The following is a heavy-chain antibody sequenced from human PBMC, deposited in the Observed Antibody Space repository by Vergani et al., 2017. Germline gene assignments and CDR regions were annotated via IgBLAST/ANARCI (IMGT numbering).Heavy chain of an antibody. V-gene: IGHV3-9*01. CDR2: IDRNYGVK. CDR3: VKDNDYDADGPFDL. CDR1: GFTFQAFA. Sequence: VEAGGGLVQPCGSLRLSCTASGFTFQAFAFHWVRQVSGRGLEWVSGIDRNYGVKNGNSFEGRFSISRDNAKKAVFLQMNNLRHEDTALYFCVKDNDYDADGPFDLWGRGTLVTVSS. J-gene: IGHJ2*01. D-gene: IGHD3-16*01.